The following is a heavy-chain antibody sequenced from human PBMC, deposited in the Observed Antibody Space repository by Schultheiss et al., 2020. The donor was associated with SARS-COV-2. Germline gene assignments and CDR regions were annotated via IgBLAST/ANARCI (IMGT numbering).Heavy chain of an antibody. CDR2: ISYDGSNK. D-gene: IGHD3-3*01. Sequence: GGSLRLSCAASGFTFSNAWMSWVRQAPGKGLEWVAVISYDGSNKYYADSVKGRFTISRDNSKNTLYLQMNSLRAEDTAVYYCARGGFSGFWSGYSHYYYGMDVWGQGTTVTVSS. V-gene: IGHV3-30*03. CDR3: ARGGFSGFWSGYSHYYYGMDV. CDR1: GFTFSNAW. J-gene: IGHJ6*02.